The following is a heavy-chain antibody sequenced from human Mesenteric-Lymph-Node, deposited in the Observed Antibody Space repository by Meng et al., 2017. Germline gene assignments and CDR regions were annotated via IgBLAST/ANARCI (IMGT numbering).Heavy chain of an antibody. CDR1: GFTFSSYA. CDR3: ARVGRYGYTSAWYDY. Sequence: GGSLRLSCAASGFTFSSYAMHWVRQAPGKGLEWVAVISYDGSNKYYADSVKGRFTISSDNSKNTLYLQMDSLRAEDTAVYYCARVGRYGYTSAWYDYWGQGTLVTVSS. CDR2: ISYDGSNK. J-gene: IGHJ4*02. D-gene: IGHD6-19*01. V-gene: IGHV3-30*04.